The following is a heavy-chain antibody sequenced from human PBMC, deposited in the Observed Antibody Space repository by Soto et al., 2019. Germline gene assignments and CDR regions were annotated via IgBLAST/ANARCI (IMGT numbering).Heavy chain of an antibody. J-gene: IGHJ4*02. CDR2: ISYDGSNK. Sequence: VQLVESGGGVVQPGRSLRLSCAASGFTFSSYGMHWVRQAPGKGLEWVAVISYDGSNKYYADSVKGRFTISRDNSKNTLYLQMNSLRAEDTAVYYCAKDLGWELPDYWGQGTLVTVSS. CDR1: GFTFSSYG. D-gene: IGHD1-26*01. V-gene: IGHV3-30*18. CDR3: AKDLGWELPDY.